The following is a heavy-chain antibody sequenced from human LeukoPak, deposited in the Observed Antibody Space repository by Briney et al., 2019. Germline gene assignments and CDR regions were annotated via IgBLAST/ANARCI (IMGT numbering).Heavy chain of an antibody. J-gene: IGHJ4*02. D-gene: IGHD6-19*01. CDR1: GGTFSSYA. CDR3: ARVTSPGSSGWYD. CDR2: IIPIFGTA. V-gene: IGHV1-69*05. Sequence: SVKVSCKASGGTFSSYAISWVRQAPGQGLEWMGGIIPIFGTANYAQKFQGRVTITTDESTSTAYMELSSLRSEDTAVYYCARVTSPGSSGWYDWGQGTLVTVSS.